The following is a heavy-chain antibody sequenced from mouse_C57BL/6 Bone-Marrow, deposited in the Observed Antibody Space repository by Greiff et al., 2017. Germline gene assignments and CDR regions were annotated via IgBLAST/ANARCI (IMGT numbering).Heavy chain of an antibody. D-gene: IGHD3-2*02. CDR2: INPSSGYT. V-gene: IGHV1-4*01. CDR3: AEGSSGPDY. Sequence: QVHVKQSGAELARPGASVKMSCKASGYTFTSYTMHWVKQRPGQGLEWIGYINPSSGYTKYNQKFKDKATLTADKSSSTAYMQLSSLTSEDSAVYYCAEGSSGPDYWGQGTLVTVSA. CDR1: GYTFTSYT. J-gene: IGHJ3*01.